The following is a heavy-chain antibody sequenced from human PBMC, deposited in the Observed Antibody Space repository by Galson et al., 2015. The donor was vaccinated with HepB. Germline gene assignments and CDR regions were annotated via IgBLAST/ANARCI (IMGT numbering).Heavy chain of an antibody. CDR1: GFDVSAFA. J-gene: IGHJ6*02. D-gene: IGHD3/OR15-3a*01. V-gene: IGHV3-30*04. CDR3: ATTFGLVSHTYTMDV. Sequence: SLRLSCAASGFDVSAFAMHWVRQTPGKGLEWVAVVSSDENNIYYADSVRGRFTISRDNSRDTLYLQMNSLRVEDTAVYYCATTFGLVSHTYTMDVWGHGTTVTVSS. CDR2: VSSDENNI.